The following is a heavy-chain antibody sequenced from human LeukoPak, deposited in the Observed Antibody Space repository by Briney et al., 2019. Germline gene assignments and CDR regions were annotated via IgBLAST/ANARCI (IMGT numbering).Heavy chain of an antibody. V-gene: IGHV1-18*01. CDR1: GYTFTSYG. J-gene: IGHJ4*02. D-gene: IGHD1-1*01. CDR3: ARVRQDDFDY. CDR2: ISAYDGNT. Sequence: ASVKVSCKASGYTFTSYGISWVRQAPGQGLEWMGWISAYDGNTNYAQKFQGRVTMTRNTSISTAYMELSSLRSEDTAVYYCARVRQDDFDYWGQGTLVTVSS.